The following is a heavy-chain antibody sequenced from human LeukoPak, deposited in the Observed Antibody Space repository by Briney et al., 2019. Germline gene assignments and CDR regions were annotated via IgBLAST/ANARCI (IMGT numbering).Heavy chain of an antibody. CDR3: AREDFGYCSSTSCYYDY. CDR2: ISYDGSNK. J-gene: IGHJ4*02. CDR1: GFTFSSYT. V-gene: IGHV3-30-3*01. Sequence: GRSLRLSCAASGFTFSSYTMHWVRQAPGKGLEWVAVISYDGSNKYYADSVKDRFTISRDNSKNTLYLQMNSLRAEDTAVYYCAREDFGYCSSTSCYYDYWGQGTLVTVPS. D-gene: IGHD2-2*01.